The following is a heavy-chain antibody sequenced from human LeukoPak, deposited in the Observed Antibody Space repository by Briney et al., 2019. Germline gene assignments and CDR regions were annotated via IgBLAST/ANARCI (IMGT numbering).Heavy chain of an antibody. V-gene: IGHV4-34*01. J-gene: IGHJ5*02. CDR3: ARPRGTTYNWFDP. CDR1: GGSLSGYY. CDR2: INHSGST. Sequence: PSETLSLTCGVYGGSLSGYYWSWIRQPPGKGLEWIGEINHSGSTNYNPSLKSRVTISVDTSKKQFSLKLNSVTAADTAVYYCARPRGTTYNWFDPWGQGTQVTVSP. D-gene: IGHD1-1*01.